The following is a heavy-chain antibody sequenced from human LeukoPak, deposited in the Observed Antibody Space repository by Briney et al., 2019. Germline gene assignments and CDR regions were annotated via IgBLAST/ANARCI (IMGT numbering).Heavy chain of an antibody. D-gene: IGHD3-10*01. CDR3: ASPMVRGLTGGFDP. V-gene: IGHV3-21*01. CDR1: GFTFSSYS. CDR2: ISSSSSYI. Sequence: GGSLRLSCAASGFTFSSYSMNWVRQAPGKGLEWVSSISSSSSYIYSADSVKGRFTISRENATRSLYLQMNSLRAEDTAVYYCASPMVRGLTGGFDPWGQGTLVTVSS. J-gene: IGHJ5*02.